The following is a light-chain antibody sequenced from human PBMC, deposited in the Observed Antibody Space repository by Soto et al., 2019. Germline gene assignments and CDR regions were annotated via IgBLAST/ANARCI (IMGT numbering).Light chain of an antibody. J-gene: IGLJ1*01. V-gene: IGLV2-14*01. CDR3: SSYTSSSIDYV. Sequence: QSVLTQPASVSGSPGQSITISCTGTSSDVGGYNSVSWYQQHPGKAPKLMIYEVSNRPSGVSNRFSGSKSGNTASLTISGLQAEYEADYYCSSYTSSSIDYVFGTGTKLTVL. CDR2: EVS. CDR1: SSDVGGYNS.